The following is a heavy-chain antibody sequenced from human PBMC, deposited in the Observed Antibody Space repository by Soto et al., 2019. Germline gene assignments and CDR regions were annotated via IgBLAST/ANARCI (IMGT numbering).Heavy chain of an antibody. CDR1: GFSLSTSGVG. D-gene: IGHD3-9*01. Sequence: QITLKESGPTLVRPTQPLTLTCAFSGFSLSTSGVGVGWIRQPPGKALEWLAVIYWDDSKHYSPSLRSRLTITKGTSKNQVVLTMTNMDPMDTGTYYCAHKGPEDWPLDYWGQGTLVTVSS. CDR2: IYWDDSK. V-gene: IGHV2-5*02. J-gene: IGHJ4*02. CDR3: AHKGPEDWPLDY.